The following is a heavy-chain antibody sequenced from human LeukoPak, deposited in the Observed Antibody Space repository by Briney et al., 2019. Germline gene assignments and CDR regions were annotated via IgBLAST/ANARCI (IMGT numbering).Heavy chain of an antibody. CDR3: AKDDAWLRFGE. Sequence: GGSLRLSCAASGFTFSNHGMDWVRQAPGKGLEWVSGISPSGDITYYADSVKGRFTISRDNSKNTLYLEVIRLTPEDSAVYYCAKDDAWLRFGEWSQGTLVTVSS. V-gene: IGHV3-23*01. J-gene: IGHJ4*02. CDR2: ISPSGDIT. CDR1: GFTFSNHG. D-gene: IGHD5-12*01.